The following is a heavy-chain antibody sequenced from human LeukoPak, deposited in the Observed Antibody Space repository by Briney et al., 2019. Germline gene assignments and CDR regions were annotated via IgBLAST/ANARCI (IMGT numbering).Heavy chain of an antibody. J-gene: IGHJ4*02. CDR1: GFSVSGHY. CDR2: LFTDGTT. Sequence: GGSLRLSCAASGFSVSGHYMSWVRQAPGKGLQWVSILFTDGTTYYADSVRGRFAISRDSYRNTLYLQMNSLRAEDTAVYYCAPRTAAAGSSGNWGQGTLVTVSS. V-gene: IGHV3-53*01. D-gene: IGHD6-13*01. CDR3: APRTAAAGSSGN.